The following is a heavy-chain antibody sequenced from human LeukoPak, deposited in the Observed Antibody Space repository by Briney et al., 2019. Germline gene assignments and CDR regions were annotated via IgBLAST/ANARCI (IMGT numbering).Heavy chain of an antibody. J-gene: IGHJ4*02. D-gene: IGHD2-2*01. CDR2: IIPILGIA. CDR1: GGTFSSYA. CDR3: ARGGDNIVVVPAAPFDY. V-gene: IGHV1-69*04. Sequence: SVKVSCKASGGTFSSYAISWVRQAPGQGLEWMGRIIPILGIANYAQKFQGRVTITADKSTSTAYMELSSLRSEDTAVYYCARGGDNIVVVPAAPFDYWGQGTLVTVSS.